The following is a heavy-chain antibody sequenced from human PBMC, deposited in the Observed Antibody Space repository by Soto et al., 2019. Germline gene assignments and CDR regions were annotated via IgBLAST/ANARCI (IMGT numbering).Heavy chain of an antibody. CDR1: GGTFSSYA. J-gene: IGHJ4*02. CDR2: IIPMFDTT. CDR3: ARGLGSSGSFDS. V-gene: IGHV1-69*12. D-gene: IGHD6-25*01. Sequence: QVQLVQSGAEVKKPGSSVKVSCKASGGTFSSYAVSWVRQAPGQGLECMGGIIPMFDTTNYAQKFQGRVTFTADESTSTAYMELRSLTSEDTAVYYCARGLGSSGSFDSWGQGTLVAVSS.